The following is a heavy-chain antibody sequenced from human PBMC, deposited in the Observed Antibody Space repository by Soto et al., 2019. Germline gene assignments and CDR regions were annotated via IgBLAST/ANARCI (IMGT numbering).Heavy chain of an antibody. Sequence: QVQLVESGGGMVQPGTSLRLSCAASGFTFNSLSLHWVRQRPDKGLEWVAVISHDGRVTFYADFVKGRFTVSRDNSKNTIYLQVNSLRAEDTAVYYCAREPYGDSQYFDSWGQGTLVTVSS. CDR3: AREPYGDSQYFDS. V-gene: IGHV3-30*04. CDR1: GFTFNSLS. CDR2: ISHDGRVT. J-gene: IGHJ4*02. D-gene: IGHD2-21*02.